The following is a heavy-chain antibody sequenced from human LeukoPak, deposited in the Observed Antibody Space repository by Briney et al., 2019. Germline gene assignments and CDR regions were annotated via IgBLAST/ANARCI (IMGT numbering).Heavy chain of an antibody. CDR1: GFTFSSYG. CDR2: TWGSSTSI. D-gene: IGHD5-24*01. J-gene: IGHJ4*02. V-gene: IGHV3-48*04. CDR3: ARGWRYFDY. Sequence: GGSLRLSCAASGFTFSSYGMGWVRQAPGRGLECISYTWGSSTSIYYAESMRGRFTISRDTAKNSLYLQMNSLRAEDTAVYYCARGWRYFDYWGQGTLVTVSS.